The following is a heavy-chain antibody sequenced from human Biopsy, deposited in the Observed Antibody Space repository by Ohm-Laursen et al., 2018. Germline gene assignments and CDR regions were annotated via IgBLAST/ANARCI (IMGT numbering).Heavy chain of an antibody. J-gene: IGHJ6*02. Sequence: SLRLSCAAPGLTFSRYSMHWVRQAPGKGLEWVSSISSSSNFIYYGDSVKGRFTIPRDNAKNSLYLQMNSLRAGDTAVYYCARVLLPAAAVHYGMDVWGQGTTVTVSS. D-gene: IGHD2-2*01. CDR1: GLTFSRYS. V-gene: IGHV3-21*01. CDR2: ISSSSNFI. CDR3: ARVLLPAAAVHYGMDV.